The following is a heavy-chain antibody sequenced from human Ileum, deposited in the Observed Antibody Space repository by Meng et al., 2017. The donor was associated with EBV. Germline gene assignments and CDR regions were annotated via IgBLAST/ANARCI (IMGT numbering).Heavy chain of an antibody. Sequence: QVQLQESGPXLVKPXXXLALTCTFSGGSISSSYFWGWIRQPPGKGLEWIGSVYYSGDTYYNPSLKSRVTISIDPSKNHITLNLNSVTDADTAVYYCARRFAALGADFDYWGQGALVTVSS. CDR2: VYYSGDT. CDR1: GGSISSSYF. D-gene: IGHD4/OR15-4a*01. CDR3: ARRFAALGADFDY. V-gene: IGHV4-39*02. J-gene: IGHJ4*02.